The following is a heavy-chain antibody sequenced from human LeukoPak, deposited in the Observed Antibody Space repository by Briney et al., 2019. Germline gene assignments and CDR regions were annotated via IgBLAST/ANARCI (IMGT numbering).Heavy chain of an antibody. CDR3: ARDGDPIAVAGLFDY. D-gene: IGHD6-19*01. Sequence: PGGSLRLSCAASGFTFSSYAMHWVRQAPGKGLEWVAVISYDGSNKYYADSVKGRFTISRDNSKNTLYLQMNSLRAEDTAVYYCARDGDPIAVAGLFDYWGQGTLVTVSS. CDR1: GFTFSSYA. CDR2: ISYDGSNK. V-gene: IGHV3-30-3*01. J-gene: IGHJ4*02.